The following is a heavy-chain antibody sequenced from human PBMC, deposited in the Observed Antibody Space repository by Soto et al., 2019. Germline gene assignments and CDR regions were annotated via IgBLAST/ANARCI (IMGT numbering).Heavy chain of an antibody. CDR1: GLTFSSYA. CDR3: AKGTMVRGVYYYYGMDV. D-gene: IGHD3-10*01. Sequence: PGGSLRLSCAASGLTFSSYAMSWVRQAPGKGLEWVSAISGSGGSTYYADSVKGRFTISRDNSKNTLYLQMNSLRAEDTAVYYCAKGTMVRGVYYYYGMDVWGQGTTVTVSS. V-gene: IGHV3-23*01. CDR2: ISGSGGST. J-gene: IGHJ6*02.